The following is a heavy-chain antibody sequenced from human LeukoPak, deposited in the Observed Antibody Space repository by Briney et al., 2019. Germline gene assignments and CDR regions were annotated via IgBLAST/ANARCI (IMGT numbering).Heavy chain of an antibody. D-gene: IGHD3-10*01. J-gene: IGHJ4*02. V-gene: IGHV4-39*07. CDR3: ARGPYYGSGRWSYYFDY. Sequence: AETLSLTCTVSGGSISSSSYYWGWILQPPGKGLEWIGSIYYSGSTYYNPSLKSRVTISVDTSKNQFSLKLSSVTAADTAVYYCARGPYYGSGRWSYYFDYWGQGTLVTVSS. CDR2: IYYSGST. CDR1: GGSISSSSYY.